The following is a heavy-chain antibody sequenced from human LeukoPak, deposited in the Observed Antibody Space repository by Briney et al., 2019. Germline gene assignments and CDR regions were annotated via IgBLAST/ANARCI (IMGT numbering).Heavy chain of an antibody. V-gene: IGHV3-23*01. CDR1: GFTFNNYG. J-gene: IGHJ4*02. D-gene: IGHD3-16*02. CDR2: ISGSGGST. CDR3: ARRDTVRTFDY. Sequence: QPGGSLRLSCAASGFTFNNYGLHWVRQAPGKGLEWVSGISGSGGSTYYADSVKGRFTISRDNYKNTLYLQMNSLRGEDTAVYYCARRDTVRTFDYWGQGTLVTVSS.